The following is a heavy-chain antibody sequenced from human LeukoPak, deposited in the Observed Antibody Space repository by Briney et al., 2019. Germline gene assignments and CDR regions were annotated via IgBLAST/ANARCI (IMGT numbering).Heavy chain of an antibody. Sequence: TPSETLSLTCAVYGGSFSGYYWSWIRQPPGKGLEWIGEINHSGSTNYNPSLKSRVTISVDTSKNQFSLKLSSVTAADTAVYYCARHRSHWSGSYHYFDYWGQGTLVTVSS. CDR1: GGSFSGYY. D-gene: IGHD1-26*01. J-gene: IGHJ4*02. CDR3: ARHRSHWSGSYHYFDY. CDR2: INHSGST. V-gene: IGHV4-34*01.